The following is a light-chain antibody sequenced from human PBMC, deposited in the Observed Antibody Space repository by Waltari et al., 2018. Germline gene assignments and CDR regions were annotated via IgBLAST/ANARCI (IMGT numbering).Light chain of an antibody. CDR3: SSYAGGSTVI. CDR2: EFT. J-gene: IGLJ2*01. Sequence: QSALTQPASVSGSPGQSITISCTGTNSDVGSYQLVSWYQQHPGKAPNLTLYEFTRRPPRVPNRFSGSKSGNTASLTISGLQAEDEADYYCSSYAGGSTVIFGGGTKVTVL. CDR1: NSDVGSYQL. V-gene: IGLV2-23*02.